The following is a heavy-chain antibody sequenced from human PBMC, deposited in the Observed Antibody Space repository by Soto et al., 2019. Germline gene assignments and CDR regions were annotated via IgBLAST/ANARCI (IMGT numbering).Heavy chain of an antibody. Sequence: GGSLRLSSTASGFNFISYGMHWVRQAPGKGLEWVAVISYDGSNKYYGDSVKGRFTISRDNSKNTLYLQMNSLRDEDTAVYYCARDGRRGYDLDVWGQGTMVTVSS. CDR2: ISYDGSNK. J-gene: IGHJ6*02. D-gene: IGHD1-26*01. CDR1: GFNFISYG. V-gene: IGHV3-30*03. CDR3: ARDGRRGYDLDV.